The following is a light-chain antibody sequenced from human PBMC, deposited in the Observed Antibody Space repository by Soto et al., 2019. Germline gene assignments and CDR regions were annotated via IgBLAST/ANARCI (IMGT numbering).Light chain of an antibody. CDR1: QNVSNNL. CDR2: GSS. CDR3: QQYCCSLLS. V-gene: IGKV3-20*01. J-gene: IGKJ4*01. Sequence: EIVLTQSPGTLSLSPGEGATLSCRASQNVSNNLVAWYQQRPGKAPRLLIYGSSSRASGIPDRFSGSGSGTDFTLTISRLEPEDFAVYYCQQYCCSLLSFGGGTKVEIK.